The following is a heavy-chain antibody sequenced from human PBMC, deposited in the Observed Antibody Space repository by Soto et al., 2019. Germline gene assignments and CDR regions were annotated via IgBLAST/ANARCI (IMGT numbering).Heavy chain of an antibody. V-gene: IGHV1-2*04. Sequence: ASVKVSCKASGYTFTGYYMHWVRQAPGQGLEWMGWINPNSGGTNYAQKFQGWVTMTRDTSISTAYMELSSLRSEDTAMYYCASAVVVVAATPGSAFDIWGQGTMVTVSS. CDR3: ASAVVVVAATPGSAFDI. CDR1: GYTFTGYY. CDR2: INPNSGGT. D-gene: IGHD2-15*01. J-gene: IGHJ3*02.